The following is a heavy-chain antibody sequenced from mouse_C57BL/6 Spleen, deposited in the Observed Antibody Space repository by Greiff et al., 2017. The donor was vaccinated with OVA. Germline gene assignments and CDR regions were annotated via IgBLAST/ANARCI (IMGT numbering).Heavy chain of an antibody. CDR3: ARKYSSHWYFDV. J-gene: IGHJ1*03. CDR1: GYTFTSYW. D-gene: IGHD1-1*01. CDR2: IDPSDSET. V-gene: IGHV1-52*01. Sequence: VQLQQPGAELVRPGSSVKLSCKASGYTFTSYWMHWVKQRPIQGLEWIGNIDPSDSETHYNQKFKDKATLTVDTSSSTAYMQLSSRTSEYSAVYYCARKYSSHWYFDVWGTGTTVTVSS.